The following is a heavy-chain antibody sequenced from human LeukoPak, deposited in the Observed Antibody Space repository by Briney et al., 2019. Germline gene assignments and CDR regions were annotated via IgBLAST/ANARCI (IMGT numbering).Heavy chain of an antibody. V-gene: IGHV4-34*01. J-gene: IGHJ4*02. D-gene: IGHD3-10*01. Sequence: SETLSLTCAVYGGSFSGYYWSWIRQPPGKGLEWIGEINHSGSTNYNPSLKGRVTISVDTSKNQFSLKLSSVTAADTAVYYCARANRITMVRGVISRLYYFDYWGQGTLVTVSS. CDR3: ARANRITMVRGVISRLYYFDY. CDR2: INHSGST. CDR1: GGSFSGYY.